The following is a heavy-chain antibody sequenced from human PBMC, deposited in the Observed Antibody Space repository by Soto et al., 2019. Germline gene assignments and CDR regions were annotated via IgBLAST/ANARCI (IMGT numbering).Heavy chain of an antibody. J-gene: IGHJ4*02. D-gene: IGHD6-6*01. V-gene: IGHV2-5*02. CDR3: AHSPYRSSSYYFDY. CDR2: IYWDDDK. Sequence: QITLKESGPTLVKPTQTLTLTCTFSGFSLSTSGVGVGWIRQPPGKALEWLALIYWDDDKRDSPFLKSRLTITKDTSKNQEVLTMTNMDPVDTATYYCAHSPYRSSSYYFDYWGQGTLVTVSS. CDR1: GFSLSTSGVG.